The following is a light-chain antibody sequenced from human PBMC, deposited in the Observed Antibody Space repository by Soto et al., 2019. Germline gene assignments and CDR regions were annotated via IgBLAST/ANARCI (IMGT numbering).Light chain of an antibody. J-gene: IGKJ3*01. V-gene: IGKV3-20*01. CDR1: QTVSNRY. CDR3: QQYGTSPFN. CDR2: GAS. Sequence: EIVLTQSPGTLSLSPGERATLSCRASQTVSNRYLAWFQQKPGQTPRLLIYGASSRATGIPDRFSGSGSGTDFTLTITRLEPEDFAVYYCQQYGTSPFNFGPGTKVDV.